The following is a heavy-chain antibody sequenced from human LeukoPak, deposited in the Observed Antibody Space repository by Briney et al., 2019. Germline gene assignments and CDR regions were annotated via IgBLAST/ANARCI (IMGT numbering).Heavy chain of an antibody. D-gene: IGHD3-22*01. Sequence: GASLEISCQGSGYIFTSYWIGWVRQLPGKGLEWMGIIYPGDSDTRYSPSFQGQVTISADKSISTAYLQWSSLKASDTAMYYCASSYYYDSSGYLPPFDYGGQGTLVTVS. CDR3: ASSYYYDSSGYLPPFDY. V-gene: IGHV5-51*01. CDR1: GYIFTSYW. CDR2: IYPGDSDT. J-gene: IGHJ4*02.